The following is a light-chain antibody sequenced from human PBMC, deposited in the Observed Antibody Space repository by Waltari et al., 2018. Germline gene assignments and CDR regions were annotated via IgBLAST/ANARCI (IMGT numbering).Light chain of an antibody. V-gene: IGKV1-33*01. CDR2: DAS. CDR1: QDISNY. J-gene: IGKJ2*01. Sequence: DIQMTQSPSSLSASVGDRDTITCQASQDISNYLNWYQQKAGNAPKLLIYDASNLETGVPSRFSGGGSGTHFTFTISSLQPEDIATYYCQHYDNLPPPSYTFGQGTKLEIK. CDR3: QHYDNLPPPSYT.